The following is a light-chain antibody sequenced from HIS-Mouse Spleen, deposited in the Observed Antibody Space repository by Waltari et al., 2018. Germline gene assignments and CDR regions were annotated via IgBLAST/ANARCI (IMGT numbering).Light chain of an antibody. Sequence: DIQLTQSPSFLSASVGDRVTITCRASQGISSYLAWYQQKPGKAPKLLSYAASTLQSGVPSRFSGSGSETEFTLTISSLQPEDFATYYCQQLNSYPPTFGQGTKVEIK. CDR3: QQLNSYPPT. CDR2: AAS. V-gene: IGKV1-9*01. J-gene: IGKJ1*01. CDR1: QGISSY.